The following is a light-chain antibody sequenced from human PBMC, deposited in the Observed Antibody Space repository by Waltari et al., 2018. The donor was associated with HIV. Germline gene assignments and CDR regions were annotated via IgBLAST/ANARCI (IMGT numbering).Light chain of an antibody. Sequence: SYELTQPPSVSVSPGQTASITCSGDKLGDKYACWYQQKPGQSPVVVIYQDSQRPSGIRERFYGSNAGHPATLTISGTQAMDEADYYCQAWDRSTVVFGGGTKLTVL. J-gene: IGLJ2*01. CDR3: QAWDRSTVV. CDR1: KLGDKY. V-gene: IGLV3-1*01. CDR2: QDS.